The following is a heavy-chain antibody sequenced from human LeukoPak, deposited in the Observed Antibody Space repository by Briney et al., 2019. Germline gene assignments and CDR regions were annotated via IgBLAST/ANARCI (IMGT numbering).Heavy chain of an antibody. CDR2: IYHSGST. J-gene: IGHJ5*02. CDR1: GYSISSGYY. Sequence: PSETLSLTCAVSGYSISSGYYWGWIRQPPGKGLEWIGSIYHSGSTYYNPSLKSRVTISVDTSKNQFSLKLSSVTAADTAMYYCARRGITIEAFDPWGQGTLVTVSS. D-gene: IGHD3-3*01. V-gene: IGHV4-38-2*01. CDR3: ARRGITIEAFDP.